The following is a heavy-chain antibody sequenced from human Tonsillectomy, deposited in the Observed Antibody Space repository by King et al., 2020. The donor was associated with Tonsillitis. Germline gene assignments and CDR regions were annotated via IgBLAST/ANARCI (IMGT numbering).Heavy chain of an antibody. CDR3: ARVPNLVRGVDY. CDR2: INHSGSI. CDR1: GGSFSGYY. J-gene: IGHJ4*02. Sequence: VQLQQWGAGLLKPSETLSLTCAVYGGSFSGYYWTWIRQPPGKGLEWIGEINHSGSINYNPSLKSRVTISVDTSKNQFSLKLSSVTAADTAVYYCARVPNLVRGVDYWGQGTLVTVSS. D-gene: IGHD1-1*01. V-gene: IGHV4-34*01.